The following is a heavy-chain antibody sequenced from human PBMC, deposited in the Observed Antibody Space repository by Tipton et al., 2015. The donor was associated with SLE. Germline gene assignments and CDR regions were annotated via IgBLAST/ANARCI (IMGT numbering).Heavy chain of an antibody. D-gene: IGHD3-22*01. Sequence: LRLSCAASGFTFSSYWMSWVRQPPGKGLEWIGYIYYSGSTNYNPSLKSRVTISIDTSKNHFSLNLTSVTTADTAVYYCARSRGYYPDSWGQGTLVTVSS. CDR3: ARSRGYYPDS. J-gene: IGHJ4*02. CDR2: IYYSGST. CDR1: GFTFSSYW. V-gene: IGHV4-59*01.